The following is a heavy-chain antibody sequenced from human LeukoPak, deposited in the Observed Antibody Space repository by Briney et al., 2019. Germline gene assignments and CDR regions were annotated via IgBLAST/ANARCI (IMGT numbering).Heavy chain of an antibody. J-gene: IGHJ4*02. V-gene: IGHV3-7*01. CDR1: GFRFRDYW. D-gene: IGHD3-16*01. CDR3: ARDDASSSFTY. CDR2: IKPDGSQR. Sequence: GGSLRLSCTASGFRFRDYWMDWLRQAPGMGLEWVASIKPDGSQRDYVDSVKGRFTISRDNAQNSLYLQMNSLRVEDTAVYYCARDDASSSFTYWGQGALVTVSS.